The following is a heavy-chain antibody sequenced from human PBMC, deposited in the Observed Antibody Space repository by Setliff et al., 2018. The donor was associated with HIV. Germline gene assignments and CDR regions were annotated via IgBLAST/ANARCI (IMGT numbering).Heavy chain of an antibody. CDR2: IYSSATT. Sequence: PSETLSLTCTVSGDSIGSSSYYWAWIRQPPGKGLEWIGNIYSSATTNYNSALESRVTISVDTSKNQFSLKLSSVTAADTAVYYCATASSSSWFTYYYYMDVWGKGTTVTVSS. CDR3: ATASSSSWFTYYYYMDV. CDR1: GDSIGSSSYY. D-gene: IGHD6-13*01. J-gene: IGHJ6*03. V-gene: IGHV4-39*07.